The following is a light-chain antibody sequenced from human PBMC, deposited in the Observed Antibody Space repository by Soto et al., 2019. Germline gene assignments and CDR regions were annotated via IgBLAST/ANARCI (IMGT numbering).Light chain of an antibody. J-gene: IGKJ1*01. V-gene: IGKV1-5*03. Sequence: DIQMTQSPSTLSASVGDRVAISCRASQSISIWLAWYQQKPGKAPKLLIYKASSLESGLPSRFSGSGSGTELTLTISSLQPYDFATYYCQQYNDYSWTFGQGTKVEIK. CDR3: QQYNDYSWT. CDR1: QSISIW. CDR2: KAS.